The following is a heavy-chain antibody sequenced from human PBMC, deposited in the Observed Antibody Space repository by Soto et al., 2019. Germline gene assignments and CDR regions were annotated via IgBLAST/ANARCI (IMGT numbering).Heavy chain of an antibody. Sequence: PLSHTCTVSGGSIISYYWSWIRQPPGKGLEWIGYIYYSGSTYYNPSLKSRVTISVDTSKNQFSLKLSSVTAADTAVYYCARNDDYGDYHDYWGQGTLVTVSS. J-gene: IGHJ4*02. CDR1: GGSIISYY. CDR3: ARNDDYGDYHDY. CDR2: IYYSGST. V-gene: IGHV4-30-4*01. D-gene: IGHD4-17*01.